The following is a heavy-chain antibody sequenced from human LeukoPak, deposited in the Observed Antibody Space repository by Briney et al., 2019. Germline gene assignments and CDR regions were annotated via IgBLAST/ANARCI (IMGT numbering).Heavy chain of an antibody. D-gene: IGHD5-24*01. CDR1: GFTFSSYW. CDR3: AKDRGDGYNYAFDI. Sequence: QPGGSLRLSCAASGFTFSSYWMHWVRQTPGKGLVWVSRINSDGSSTHYADSVKGRFTISRDNSKNTLYLQMNSLRADDTAVYYCAKDRGDGYNYAFDIWGQGTMVTVSS. V-gene: IGHV3-74*01. CDR2: INSDGSST. J-gene: IGHJ3*02.